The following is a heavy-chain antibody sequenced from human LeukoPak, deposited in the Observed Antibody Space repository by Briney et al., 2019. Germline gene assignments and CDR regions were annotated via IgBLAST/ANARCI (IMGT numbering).Heavy chain of an antibody. CDR2: ITSNSNTI. V-gene: IGHV3-48*02. CDR3: AAGPHGDMSVYRFDY. J-gene: IGHJ4*02. D-gene: IGHD3-3*01. Sequence: TGGSLRLSCAASGFTFSTYSMNWVRQAPGKGLEWLSYITSNSNTIYYADSVKGRFTISRDNAKNSLYLQMNSLRDGDTAVYYCAAGPHGDMSVYRFDYWGQGTLVTVSS. CDR1: GFTFSTYS.